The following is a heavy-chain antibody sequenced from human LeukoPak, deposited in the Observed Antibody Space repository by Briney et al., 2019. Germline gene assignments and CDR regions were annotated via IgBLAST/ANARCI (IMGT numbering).Heavy chain of an antibody. CDR3: ASETIDEAAGIDY. V-gene: IGHV3-53*01. D-gene: IGHD6-13*01. Sequence: GGSLRLSCAASGFAFSNYWLGWVRQAPGKGLEWVSVIYSGGSTYYADSVKGRFTISRDNSKNTLYLQMNSLRAEDTAVYYCASETIDEAAGIDYWGQGTLVTVSS. J-gene: IGHJ4*02. CDR1: GFAFSNYW. CDR2: IYSGGST.